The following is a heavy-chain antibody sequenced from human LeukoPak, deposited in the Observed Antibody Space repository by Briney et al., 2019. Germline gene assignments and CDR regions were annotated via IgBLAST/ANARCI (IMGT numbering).Heavy chain of an antibody. V-gene: IGHV3-7*04. D-gene: IGHD5-18*01. Sequence: PGGSLRLSCAASGFTFSTYWMSWVRQAPGKGLEWVANIKADGSEINYADSVRGRFTLSRDNGKNSLYLQMNSLRAEDTAVYYCARGYTCGYWGQGTLVIVSS. J-gene: IGHJ4*02. CDR1: GFTFSTYW. CDR3: ARGYTCGY. CDR2: IKADGSEI.